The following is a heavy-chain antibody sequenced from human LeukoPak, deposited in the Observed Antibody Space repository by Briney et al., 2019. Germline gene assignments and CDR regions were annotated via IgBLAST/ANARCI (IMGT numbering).Heavy chain of an antibody. CDR1: GYTFTGYY. D-gene: IGHD5-24*01. Sequence: ASVKVSCKASGYTFTGYYMHWVRQAPGQGLEWVGWINPNSGGTNYAQKFQGWVTMTRDTSISTAYMELSRLRSDDTAVYYCARAVEMATNYFDYWGQGTLVTVSS. CDR3: ARAVEMATNYFDY. V-gene: IGHV1-2*04. CDR2: INPNSGGT. J-gene: IGHJ4*02.